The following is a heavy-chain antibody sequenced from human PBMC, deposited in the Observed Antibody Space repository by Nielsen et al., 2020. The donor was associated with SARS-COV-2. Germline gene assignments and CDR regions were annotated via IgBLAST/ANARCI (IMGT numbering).Heavy chain of an antibody. CDR2: IYPGDSET. V-gene: IGHV5-51*01. D-gene: IGHD3-22*01. Sequence: GESLKISCKGSGYSFSTSWIGWVRQMPGKGLEWLGNIYPGDSETRYSPSFLGQVTISVDKSTSTAYLQWSDLKASDSAVYYCARLLHHHDSRGYSYCFDFWGQGTPVTVSS. CDR3: ARLLHHHDSRGYSYCFDF. J-gene: IGHJ4*02. CDR1: GYSFSTSW.